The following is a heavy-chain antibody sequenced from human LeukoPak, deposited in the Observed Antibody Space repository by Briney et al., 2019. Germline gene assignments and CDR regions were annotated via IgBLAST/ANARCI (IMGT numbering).Heavy chain of an antibody. V-gene: IGHV1-69*05. CDR3: ARGASSGYFRPAYYYYMDV. D-gene: IGHD3-22*01. CDR2: IIPNFGTV. Sequence: SVKVSCKASGGTFSNYAINWVRQAPGQGLEWMGGIIPNFGTVNYAQKFQGRVTITTDESTSTAYMELSSLRSEDTAVYYCARGASSGYFRPAYYYYMDVWGKGTSVIVSS. J-gene: IGHJ6*03. CDR1: GGTFSNYA.